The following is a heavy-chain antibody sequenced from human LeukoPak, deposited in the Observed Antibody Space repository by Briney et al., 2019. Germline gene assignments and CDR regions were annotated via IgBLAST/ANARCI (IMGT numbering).Heavy chain of an antibody. CDR2: VTGSGGST. D-gene: IGHD3-10*01. V-gene: IGHV3-23*01. CDR3: AKDTAYYYGSGSFYFDY. CDR1: GFTFSSYA. Sequence: GGSLRLSCAASGFTFSSYAMSWVRQAPGKGLEWVSAVTGSGGSTYDADSVKGRFTISRDNSKNTLYLQMNSLRAEDTAVYYCAKDTAYYYGSGSFYFDYWGQGTLVTVSS. J-gene: IGHJ4*02.